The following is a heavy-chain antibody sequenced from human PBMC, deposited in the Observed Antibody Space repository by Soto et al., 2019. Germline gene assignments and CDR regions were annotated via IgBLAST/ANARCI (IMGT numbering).Heavy chain of an antibody. CDR2: IYYSGST. CDR3: ARGGRHDYGDYYYYYYMDV. Sequence: SETLSLTCTVSGGSISSYYWSWIRQHPGKGLEWIGYIYYSGSTNYNPSLKSRVTISVDTSKNQFSLKLSSVTAADTAVYYCARGGRHDYGDYYYYYYMDVWGKGTTVTVSS. V-gene: IGHV4-59*08. D-gene: IGHD4-17*01. CDR1: GGSISSYY. J-gene: IGHJ6*03.